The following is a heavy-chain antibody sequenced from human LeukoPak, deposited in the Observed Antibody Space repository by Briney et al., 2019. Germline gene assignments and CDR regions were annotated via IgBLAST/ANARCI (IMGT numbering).Heavy chain of an antibody. CDR3: ESQYGSGHYHFDY. CDR1: GGSVSSSKW. J-gene: IGHJ4*02. D-gene: IGHD3-10*01. CDR2: VYHDGGT. V-gene: IGHV4-4*02. Sequence: SGTLSLTCVVSGGSVSSSKWWSWVRQPPGKGLEWIGQVYHDGGTKYNPSLKSRVTILVDKSKNQFSLKLSSVTAADTAVYFCESQYGSGHYHFDYWGQGTLVFVS.